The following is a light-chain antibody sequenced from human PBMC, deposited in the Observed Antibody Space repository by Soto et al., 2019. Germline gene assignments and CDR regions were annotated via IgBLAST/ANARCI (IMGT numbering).Light chain of an antibody. CDR1: QSVSSGY. CDR2: GAS. V-gene: IGKV3-20*01. CDR3: QQYGISQNT. Sequence: ETVMTQSPGTLSLSPGERATLSCRARQSVSSGYLAWDQQKPGQAPRLLIFGASNRATGIPDRFTGSGSGTDFTLTISRLEPEDFAVYYCQQYGISQNTFGQGTKLEIK. J-gene: IGKJ2*01.